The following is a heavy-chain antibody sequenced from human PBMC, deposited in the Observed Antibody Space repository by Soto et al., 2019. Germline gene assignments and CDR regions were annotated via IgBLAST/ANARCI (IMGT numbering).Heavy chain of an antibody. V-gene: IGHV3-23*01. CDR3: ANDSRSHPKGGFDP. CDR1: GFTFSSYA. Sequence: EVQLLESGGGLVQPGESLRLSCAASGFTFSSYAMTWVRQAPGKGLEWVSSISGIGDYTYFADSVKGRFTISRDNSKDPLYLQMRSLTVEDTAIYYCANDSRSHPKGGFDPWGQGTLVTVSS. J-gene: IGHJ5*02. CDR2: ISGIGDYT. D-gene: IGHD2-15*01.